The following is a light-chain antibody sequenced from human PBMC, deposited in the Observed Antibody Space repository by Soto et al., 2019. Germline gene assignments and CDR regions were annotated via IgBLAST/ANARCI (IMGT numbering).Light chain of an antibody. CDR3: QQTYSASPLT. CDR2: TAS. CDR1: QSIGSY. J-gene: IGKJ4*01. Sequence: DIQMTQSPSSLSASVGDRVTITCRASQSIGSYLNWYQQKPGKAPKLLIYTASSLQSGVPTRFSGRRSGTDFTLTIISLQPEDLAIYYCQQTYSASPLTFGGGTRVEIK. V-gene: IGKV1-39*01.